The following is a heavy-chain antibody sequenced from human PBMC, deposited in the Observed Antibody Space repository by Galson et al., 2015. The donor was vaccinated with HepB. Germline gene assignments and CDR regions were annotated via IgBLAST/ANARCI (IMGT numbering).Heavy chain of an antibody. D-gene: IGHD4-17*01. CDR1: GFTFTSSA. J-gene: IGHJ6*02. CDR3: AAEVPDPILSKYGDWYGMDV. Sequence: SVKVSCKASGFTFTSSAVQWVRQARGQRLEWIGWIVVGSGNTNYAQKFQERATITRDMSTSTAYMELSSLRSEDTAVYYCAAEVPDPILSKYGDWYGMDVWGQGTTVTVSS. V-gene: IGHV1-58*01. CDR2: IVVGSGNT.